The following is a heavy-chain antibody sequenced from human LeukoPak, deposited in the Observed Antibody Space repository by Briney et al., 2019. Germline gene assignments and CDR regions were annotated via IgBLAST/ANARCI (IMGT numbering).Heavy chain of an antibody. CDR1: GFTFSSYW. Sequence: GGSLRLSCAASGFTFSSYWMHWVRQAPGKGLVWVSRINSDGSSTSYADSVKGRFTISRDNAKNTLYLQMNSLRAEDTAVYYCAKDQSSGWPHYYYYGMDVWGQGTTVTVSS. CDR2: INSDGSST. D-gene: IGHD6-19*01. CDR3: AKDQSSGWPHYYYYGMDV. J-gene: IGHJ6*02. V-gene: IGHV3-74*01.